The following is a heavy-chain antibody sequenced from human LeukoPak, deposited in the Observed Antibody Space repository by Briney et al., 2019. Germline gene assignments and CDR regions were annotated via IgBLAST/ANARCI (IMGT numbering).Heavy chain of an antibody. CDR3: ARQFPNFWGRERGAFDI. D-gene: IGHD1-26*01. CDR1: GGSISSYY. J-gene: IGHJ3*02. Sequence: SETLSLTCTVSGGSISSYYWSWIRQPPGKGLEWIGYIYYSGSTNYNPSLKSRVTISVDTSKNQFSLKLSSVTAADTAVYYCARQFPNFWGRERGAFDIWGQGTMVTVSS. CDR2: IYYSGST. V-gene: IGHV4-59*01.